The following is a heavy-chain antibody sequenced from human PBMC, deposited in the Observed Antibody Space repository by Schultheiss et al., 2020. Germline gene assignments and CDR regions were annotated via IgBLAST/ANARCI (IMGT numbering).Heavy chain of an antibody. CDR2: IIPIFGTA. CDR1: GGTFSSYA. V-gene: IGHV1-69*13. CDR3: ASGALATENYYYYYYMDV. D-gene: IGHD5-12*01. Sequence: SVKVSCKASGGTFSSYAISWVRQAPGQGLEWMGGIIPIFGTANYAQKFQGRVTITADESTSTAYMELRSLRSDDTAVYYCASGALATENYYYYYYMDVWGKGTTVTVSS. J-gene: IGHJ6*03.